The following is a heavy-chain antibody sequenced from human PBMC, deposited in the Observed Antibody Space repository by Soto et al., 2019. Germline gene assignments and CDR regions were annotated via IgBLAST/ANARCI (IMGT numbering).Heavy chain of an antibody. CDR1: VFTFSSYA. J-gene: IGHJ3*02. CDR3: VKVKAWAGAFDI. D-gene: IGHD1-26*01. V-gene: IGHV3-64D*06. CDR2: ISSNGGST. Sequence: LXLSCSASVFTFSSYAMHWVRQAPGKGLEYVSAISSNGGSTYYADSVKGRFTISRDNSKNTLYLQMSSLRAEDTAVYYCVKVKAWAGAFDIWGQGTMVTVSS.